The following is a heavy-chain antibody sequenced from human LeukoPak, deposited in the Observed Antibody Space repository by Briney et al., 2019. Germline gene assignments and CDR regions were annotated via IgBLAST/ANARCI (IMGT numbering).Heavy chain of an antibody. CDR1: GFSISSYA. J-gene: IGHJ4*02. Sequence: GGSLRLSCAASGFSISSYALHWVRQAPGKGLQYVSGVSNGGSIDYANSVKGRFTISRDNSKNTLYLQMGSLRPEDMAVYYCARDFSYGSGFDYWGQGILVTVSS. D-gene: IGHD5-18*01. CDR3: ARDFSYGSGFDY. V-gene: IGHV3-64*01. CDR2: VSNGGSI.